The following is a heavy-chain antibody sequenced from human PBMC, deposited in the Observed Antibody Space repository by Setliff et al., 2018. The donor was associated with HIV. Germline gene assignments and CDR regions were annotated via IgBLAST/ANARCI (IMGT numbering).Heavy chain of an antibody. CDR3: ASFFVTTVTNQDY. J-gene: IGHJ4*02. CDR1: GGSISDNKYY. Sequence: SETLSLTCSVSGGSISDNKYYWSWIRQPPGKGLEWTGSIYHSGKTYYNPSLKSRLTISVDTSKNQFSLKLSSVTAADTAMYYCASFFVTTVTNQDYWGQGTPVTVSS. D-gene: IGHD4-17*01. CDR2: IYHSGKT. V-gene: IGHV4-39*01.